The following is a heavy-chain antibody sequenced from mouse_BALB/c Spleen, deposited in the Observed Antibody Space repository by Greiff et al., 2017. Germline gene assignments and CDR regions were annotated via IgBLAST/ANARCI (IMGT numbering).Heavy chain of an antibody. Sequence: EVKLMESGPELVKPGASVKVSCKASVYAFTSYNMYWVKQSHGKSLEWIGYIDPYNGGTSYNQKFKGKATLTVDKSSSTAYMHLNSLTSEDSAVYYCARPKYGNSAMDYWGQGTSVTVSS. CDR3: ARPKYGNSAMDY. V-gene: IGHV1S135*01. CDR2: IDPYNGGT. D-gene: IGHD2-10*02. CDR1: VYAFTSYN. J-gene: IGHJ4*01.